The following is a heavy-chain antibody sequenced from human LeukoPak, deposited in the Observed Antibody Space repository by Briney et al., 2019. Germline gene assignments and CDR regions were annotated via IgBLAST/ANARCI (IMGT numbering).Heavy chain of an antibody. CDR2: INPNSGGT. Sequence: ASVKVSCKASGYTFTGYCMHWVRQAPGQGLEWMGWINPNSGGTNYAQKFQGRVTMTRDTSISTAYMELSRLRSDDTAVYYCARGGYDFWSGYSVPRYWGQGTLVTVSS. CDR3: ARGGYDFWSGYSVPRY. CDR1: GYTFTGYC. V-gene: IGHV1-2*02. J-gene: IGHJ4*02. D-gene: IGHD3-3*01.